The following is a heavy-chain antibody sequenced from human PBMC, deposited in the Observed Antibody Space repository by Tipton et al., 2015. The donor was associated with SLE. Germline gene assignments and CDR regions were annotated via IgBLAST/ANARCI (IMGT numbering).Heavy chain of an antibody. V-gene: IGHV4-4*07. CDR3: AREVEGYSSSWFKGFFDV. Sequence: TLSLTCIVSGGSISTNYWSWIRQPAGKGLEWIGHIFSRGSTDYNPSLMSRVTISRDTSKNQFSLRLTSVTAADTALYYCAREVEGYSSSWFKGFFDVWGQGPLVTASS. J-gene: IGHJ4*02. D-gene: IGHD6-6*01. CDR2: IFSRGST. CDR1: GGSISTNY.